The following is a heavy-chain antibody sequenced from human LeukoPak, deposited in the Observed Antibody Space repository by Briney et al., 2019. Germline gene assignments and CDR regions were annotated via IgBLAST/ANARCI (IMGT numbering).Heavy chain of an antibody. CDR3: ARGFSSSWYSDS. J-gene: IGHJ4*02. CDR2: IYSGGST. V-gene: IGHV3-53*01. CDR1: GFTFSRNY. D-gene: IGHD6-13*01. Sequence: PGGSLRLSCAASGFTFSRNYMSWLRQAPGKGLECVSVIYSGGSTYYADSVKGRFTISRDNSKNTLYLQMNSLRAEDTAVYYCARGFSSSWYSDSWGQGTLVTVSS.